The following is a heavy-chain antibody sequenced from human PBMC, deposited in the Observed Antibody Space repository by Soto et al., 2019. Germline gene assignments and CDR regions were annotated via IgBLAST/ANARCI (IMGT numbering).Heavy chain of an antibody. CDR1: GFTVSSNY. J-gene: IGHJ4*02. CDR3: AKSPGMYYYDSSGYYHYDY. V-gene: IGHV3-66*01. Sequence: GSLRLSCAASGFTVSSNYMSWVRQAPGKGLEWVSVIYSGGSTYYADSVKGRFTISRDNSKNTLYLQMNSLRAEDTAVYYCAKSPGMYYYDSSGYYHYDYWGQGTLVTVSS. CDR2: IYSGGST. D-gene: IGHD3-22*01.